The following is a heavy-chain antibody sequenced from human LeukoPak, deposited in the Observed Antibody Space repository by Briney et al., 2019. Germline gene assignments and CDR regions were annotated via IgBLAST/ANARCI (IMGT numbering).Heavy chain of an antibody. CDR3: AKGGLFCSDGSCYPEYFQH. J-gene: IGHJ1*01. D-gene: IGHD2-15*01. CDR2: IRYDGSNK. CDR1: GFTFSSYG. V-gene: IGHV3-30*02. Sequence: GGSLRLSCAASGFTFSSYGMHWVRQAPGKGLEWVAFIRYDGSNKYYADSVKGRFTISRDNSKSTLYLQMNSLRAEDTAVYYCAKGGLFCSDGSCYPEYFQHWGQGTLVTVSS.